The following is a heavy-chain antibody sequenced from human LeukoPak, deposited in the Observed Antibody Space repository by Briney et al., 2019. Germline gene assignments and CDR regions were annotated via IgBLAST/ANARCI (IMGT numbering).Heavy chain of an antibody. CDR2: IYTSGGT. D-gene: IGHD6-6*01. CDR1: GDSISSYY. V-gene: IGHV4-4*09. Sequence: SETLSLTSTISGDSISSYYWRWIRQPPGKGLEWIGDIYTSGGTNYIPSLKGRVTISIDTSKNQFSLKLSSVTAADSAVYYCARLTRLSTSPDRYYLDYWGQGTLVTVSS. CDR3: ARLTRLSTSPDRYYLDY. J-gene: IGHJ4*02.